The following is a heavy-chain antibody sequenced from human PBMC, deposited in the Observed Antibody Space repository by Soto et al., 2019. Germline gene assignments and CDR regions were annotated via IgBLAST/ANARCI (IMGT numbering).Heavy chain of an antibody. CDR2: ISTYNGDT. V-gene: IGHV1-18*04. Sequence: QVQLAQSGAEVKKPGASVKVSCKASGYPFTTYGISWVRQAPGQGLEWMGWISTYNGDTEYPQTLQGRVTMTRDTSTATAYMEMRSLRSDYAAVYYCARVMTTFGVISKGPDHWGQGTLVTVSS. D-gene: IGHD3-3*01. J-gene: IGHJ4*02. CDR1: GYPFTTYG. CDR3: ARVMTTFGVISKGPDH.